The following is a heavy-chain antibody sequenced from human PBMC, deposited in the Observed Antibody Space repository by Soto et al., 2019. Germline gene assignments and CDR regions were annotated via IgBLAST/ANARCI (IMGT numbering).Heavy chain of an antibody. J-gene: IGHJ4*02. CDR3: ASTWSGYYYFDS. CDR1: GSTFSSYG. CDR2: ISYDGSNR. D-gene: IGHD3-3*01. Sequence: QVQLVESGGGVVQPGGSLRLSCAASGSTFSSYGMHWVRQAPGKGLEWVAVISYDGSNRYYGDSVKGRFTISRDNSKNTLYLQMNSLRAEDTAVYYCASTWSGYYYFDSWGQGTLVTVSS. V-gene: IGHV3-30*03.